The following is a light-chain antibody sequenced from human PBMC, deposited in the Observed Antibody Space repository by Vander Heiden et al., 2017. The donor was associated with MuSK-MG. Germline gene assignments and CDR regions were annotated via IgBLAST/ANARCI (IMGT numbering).Light chain of an antibody. CDR1: QSVYPSY. CDR3: QHYWSSPPYT. V-gene: IGKV3-20*01. J-gene: IGKJ2*01. CDR2: GAS. Sequence: VLTQSPGTLPLSPRESAALSCRASQSVYPSYLAWYQQKPGQPPRLLISGASTRATGIPDRFSGTGSGTDFTLTISRREPEDFAVYYCQHYWSSPPYTFGQGTKVEIK.